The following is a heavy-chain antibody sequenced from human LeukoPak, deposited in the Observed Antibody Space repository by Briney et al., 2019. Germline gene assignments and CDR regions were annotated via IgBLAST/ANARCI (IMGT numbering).Heavy chain of an antibody. D-gene: IGHD6-6*01. J-gene: IGHJ6*02. CDR1: GFTFSSYG. CDR3: AKNRSSSLRYYGMDV. V-gene: IGHV3-23*01. CDR2: ISNGGGST. Sequence: PGGSLRLSCAASGFTFSSYGMTWVRQAPGKGLEWVSTISNGGGSTNYAFPVKGRFPISRDNSKNTLYLQMNSLRAEDTAVYYCAKNRSSSLRYYGMDVWGQGTTVTVSS.